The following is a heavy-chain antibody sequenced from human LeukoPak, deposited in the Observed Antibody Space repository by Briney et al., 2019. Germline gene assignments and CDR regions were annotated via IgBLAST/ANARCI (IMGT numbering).Heavy chain of an antibody. V-gene: IGHV4-30-2*01. CDR1: DSINSSGSY. J-gene: IGHJ4*02. D-gene: IGHD3-10*01. CDR2: IYHTGST. Sequence: SETLSLTCTVSDSINSSGSYWSWIRQPPGKGLEWIGYIYHTGSTYYNPSLNSRVTISVDRSKNQISLNLSSVTAADTAVYYCARVYGSGVWDGYFDYWGQGTLVTVSS. CDR3: ARVYGSGVWDGYFDY.